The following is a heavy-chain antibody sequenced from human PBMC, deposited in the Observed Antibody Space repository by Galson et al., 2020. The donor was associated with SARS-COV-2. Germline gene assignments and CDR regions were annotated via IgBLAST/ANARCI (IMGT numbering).Heavy chain of an antibody. CDR3: ARDSGPFEF. D-gene: IGHD6-25*01. Sequence: ASVKVSCKTSGYTFNNYGISWVRQAPGQGLEWMGWITAYSGDRKYAQKFQDRLTLTTDTSTRTASMELRSLTSDDTAVYYCARDSGPFEFWGQGTLVAVPS. CDR1: GYTFNNYG. CDR2: ITAYSGDR. J-gene: IGHJ4*02. V-gene: IGHV1-18*01.